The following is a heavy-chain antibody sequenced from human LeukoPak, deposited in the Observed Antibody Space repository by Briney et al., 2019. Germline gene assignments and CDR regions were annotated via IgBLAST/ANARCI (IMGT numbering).Heavy chain of an antibody. D-gene: IGHD2-2*01. CDR1: GNYW. CDR2: INSDGSWT. Sequence: GGSLRLSCAASGNYWMHWVRQAPGKGLVWVSHINSDGSWTGYADSVKGRFTISKDNAKNTVYLQMNNLRAEDTAVYYCVSFYETNWGRGTLVTVSS. CDR3: VSFYETN. V-gene: IGHV3-74*01. J-gene: IGHJ4*02.